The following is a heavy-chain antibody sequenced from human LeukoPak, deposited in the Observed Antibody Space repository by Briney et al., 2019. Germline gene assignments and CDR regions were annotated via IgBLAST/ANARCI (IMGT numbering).Heavy chain of an antibody. D-gene: IGHD3-10*01. CDR3: ARRFGELLSHAFDI. CDR2: MNPNSGNT. Sequence: ASVKVSCKASGYTFTSYGISWVRQAPGQGLEWMGWMNPNSGNTGYAQKFQGRVTITRNTSISTAYMELSSLRSEDTAVYYCARRFGELLSHAFDIWSQGTMVTVSS. V-gene: IGHV1-8*03. CDR1: GYTFTSYG. J-gene: IGHJ3*02.